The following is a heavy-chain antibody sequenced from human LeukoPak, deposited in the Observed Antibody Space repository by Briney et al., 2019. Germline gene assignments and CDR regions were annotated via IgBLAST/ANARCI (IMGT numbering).Heavy chain of an antibody. CDR2: ISGSGGST. Sequence: GGTLRLSCAASGFTFSSYAMSWVRQAPGKGLEWVSAISGSGGSTYYADSVKGRFTISRKNSKNTLYLQMNSLRAEDTAVYYCAKDGERVVVITSYFDYWGQGTLVTVSS. D-gene: IGHD3-22*01. CDR3: AKDGERVVVITSYFDY. CDR1: GFTFSSYA. J-gene: IGHJ4*02. V-gene: IGHV3-23*01.